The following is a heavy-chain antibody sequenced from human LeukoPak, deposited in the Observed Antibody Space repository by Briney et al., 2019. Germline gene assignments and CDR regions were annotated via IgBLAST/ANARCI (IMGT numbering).Heavy chain of an antibody. Sequence: ASVKVSCKASGYTFTSYGISWVRQAPGQGLEWMGWISAYSGNTNYAQKLQGRVTMTTDTSTSTAYMELRSLRSDDTAVYYCARDPVLLWFGDTGNYGMDVWGKGTTVTVSS. CDR2: ISAYSGNT. V-gene: IGHV1-18*04. CDR3: ARDPVLLWFGDTGNYGMDV. J-gene: IGHJ6*04. CDR1: GYTFTSYG. D-gene: IGHD3-10*01.